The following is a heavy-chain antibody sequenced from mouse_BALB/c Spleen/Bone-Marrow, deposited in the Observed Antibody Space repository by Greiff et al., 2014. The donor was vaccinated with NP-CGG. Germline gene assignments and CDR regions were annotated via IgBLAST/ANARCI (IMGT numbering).Heavy chain of an antibody. CDR3: ARHRYDYDGAMDY. V-gene: IGHV5-2*01. J-gene: IGHJ4*01. D-gene: IGHD2-4*01. Sequence: VQLKESGGGLVQPGESLKLSCESSEYEFPSHDMSWVRKTPEKRLELVAAINSDGGSTYYPDTMERRFIISRDNTERTLYLQMSSLRSEDTALYYCARHRYDYDGAMDYWGQGTSVTVSS. CDR2: INSDGGST. CDR1: EYEFPSHD.